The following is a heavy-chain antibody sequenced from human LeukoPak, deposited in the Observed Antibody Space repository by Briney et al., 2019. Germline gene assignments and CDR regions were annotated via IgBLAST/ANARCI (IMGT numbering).Heavy chain of an antibody. V-gene: IGHV3-74*01. CDR3: ARGRIVGAGSFDY. D-gene: IGHD1-26*01. Sequence: GGSLRLSCVASGFTFSSYWMYWVRQAPGKGLVWVSRINSDGSITSYADSVKGRFTISRDNAKNTLYLQMNSLRAEDTAVYYCARGRIVGAGSFDYWGQGTLVTVSS. CDR1: GFTFSSYW. CDR2: INSDGSIT. J-gene: IGHJ4*02.